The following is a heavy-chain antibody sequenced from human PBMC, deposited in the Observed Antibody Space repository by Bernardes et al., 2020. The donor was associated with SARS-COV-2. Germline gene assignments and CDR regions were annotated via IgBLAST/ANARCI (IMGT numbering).Heavy chain of an antibody. CDR2: ISGGGDT. D-gene: IGHD2-2*01. V-gene: IGHV3-23*01. CDR3: AKDPNWPAAY. J-gene: IGHJ4*02. Sequence: GSLRLSCAASGFTFRSHHMSWVRQVPGKGLEWVCIISGGGDTYYVDSVKGRFTLSRDNSKNTLYLQMNSLRAEDTAVYYCAKDPNWPAAYWGQGTLVTVSS. CDR1: GFTFRSHH.